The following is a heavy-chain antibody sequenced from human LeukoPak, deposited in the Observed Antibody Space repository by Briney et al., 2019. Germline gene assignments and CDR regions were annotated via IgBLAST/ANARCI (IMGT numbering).Heavy chain of an antibody. CDR1: GYTLTELS. CDR3: ATVSELGGYYYGMDV. Sequence: GASVKVSCKVSGYTLTELSMHWVRQAPGKGLEWMGGFDPEDGETIYAQKFQGGVTMTEGTSTDTAYMELSSLRSEDTAVYYCATVSELGGYYYGMDVWGQGTSVTVSS. CDR2: FDPEDGET. V-gene: IGHV1-24*01. J-gene: IGHJ6*02. D-gene: IGHD7-27*01.